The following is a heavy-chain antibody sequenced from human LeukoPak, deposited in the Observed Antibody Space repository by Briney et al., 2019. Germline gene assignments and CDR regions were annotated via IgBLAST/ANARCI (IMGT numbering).Heavy chain of an antibody. D-gene: IGHD1-14*01. CDR3: ARHGGNHLLNWFDP. CDR2: IYPGDSDT. V-gene: IGHV5-51*01. CDR1: GYSFTTYW. Sequence: GESLKISCKVSGYSFTTYWIGWVRQMPGKGLEWMGIIYPGDSDTKYSPSFQGQVTISADKPISTAYLQWSSLKASDTAMYYCARHGGNHLLNWFDPWGQGTLVTVSS. J-gene: IGHJ5*02.